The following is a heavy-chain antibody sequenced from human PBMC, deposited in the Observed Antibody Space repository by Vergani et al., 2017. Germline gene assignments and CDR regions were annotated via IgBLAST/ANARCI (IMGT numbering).Heavy chain of an antibody. D-gene: IGHD1/OR15-1a*01. V-gene: IGHV3-48*01. CDR1: GFTFSSYS. Sequence: EVQLVESGGGLVQPGGSLRLSCAASGFTFSSYSMNWVRQAPGKGLEWVSYISSSSSTIYYADSVKGRFTISRDNAKNSLYLQMNSLRAEDTAVYYCAKQQRAFDIWGQGTMVTVSS. J-gene: IGHJ3*02. CDR2: ISSSSSTI. CDR3: AKQQRAFDI.